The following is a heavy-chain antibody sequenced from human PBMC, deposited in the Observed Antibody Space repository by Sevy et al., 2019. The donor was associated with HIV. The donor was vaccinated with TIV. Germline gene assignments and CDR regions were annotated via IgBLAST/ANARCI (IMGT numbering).Heavy chain of an antibody. V-gene: IGHV3-23*01. J-gene: IGHJ4*02. CDR1: GFTFSSYA. CDR3: AKVIYDSSGYLDY. D-gene: IGHD3-22*01. CDR2: ISGSGGST. Sequence: GESLKISCAASGFTFSSYAMSWVRQAPGKGLEWVSAISGSGGSTYYADSVKGRFTISRDNSKNTLYLQMNSLRAEDTTVYYCAKVIYDSSGYLDYWGQGTLVTVSS.